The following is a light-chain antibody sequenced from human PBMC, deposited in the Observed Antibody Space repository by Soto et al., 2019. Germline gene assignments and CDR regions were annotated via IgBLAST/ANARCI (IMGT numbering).Light chain of an antibody. V-gene: IGLV2-14*01. Sequence: QSALTQPASVSGSPGQSITISCTGTSSDVGGYNYVSWYQQHPGKAPKLMIYEVSNRPSGVSNRFSGSKSGNTASLTISGLQAEDEADYYCQSYDTFLSAVVFGGGTKLTVL. CDR2: EVS. J-gene: IGLJ2*01. CDR1: SSDVGGYNY. CDR3: QSYDTFLSAVV.